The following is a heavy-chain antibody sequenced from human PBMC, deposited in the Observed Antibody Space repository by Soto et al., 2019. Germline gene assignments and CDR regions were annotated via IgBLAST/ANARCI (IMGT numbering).Heavy chain of an antibody. D-gene: IGHD6-13*01. V-gene: IGHV3-33*01. Sequence: LRLSCAASGFSFSSYGMHWVRQAPGKGLEWVAVIWHDGSKTYYADSVKGRLIISRDNSKNTLYVQINSLRAEDRGVYFCARGSIVAAEYGMDVWGHGTTVTVSS. CDR2: IWHDGSKT. CDR3: ARGSIVAAEYGMDV. CDR1: GFSFSSYG. J-gene: IGHJ6*02.